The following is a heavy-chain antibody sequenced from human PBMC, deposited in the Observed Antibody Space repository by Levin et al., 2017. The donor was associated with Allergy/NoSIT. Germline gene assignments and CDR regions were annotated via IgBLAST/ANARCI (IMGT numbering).Heavy chain of an antibody. Sequence: PGGSLRLSCAASGFTFSGSAMHWVRQASGKGLEWVGRIRSRADSYATSYAASVKGRFTISRDDSKNTAYLQMNSLKTEDTAVYYCTRLLTSSWGIAYWGQGTLVTVSS. J-gene: IGHJ4*02. CDR3: TRLLTSSWGIAY. D-gene: IGHD6-13*01. CDR1: GFTFSGSA. V-gene: IGHV3-73*01. CDR2: IRSRADSYAT.